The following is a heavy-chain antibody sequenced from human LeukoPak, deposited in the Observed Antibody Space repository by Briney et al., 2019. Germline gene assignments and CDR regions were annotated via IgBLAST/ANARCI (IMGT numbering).Heavy chain of an antibody. Sequence: GASVKVSCKASGYSFTSHDINWVRQATGQGLEWMGWMNPNSGNTGYAQKFQDRVTMTRNTSISTAYLELSSLGSEDTAMYYCASALKRGSDGTLIDHWGQGTLVTVSS. CDR1: GYSFTSHD. J-gene: IGHJ4*02. V-gene: IGHV1-8*01. D-gene: IGHD6-13*01. CDR2: MNPNSGNT. CDR3: ASALKRGSDGTLIDH.